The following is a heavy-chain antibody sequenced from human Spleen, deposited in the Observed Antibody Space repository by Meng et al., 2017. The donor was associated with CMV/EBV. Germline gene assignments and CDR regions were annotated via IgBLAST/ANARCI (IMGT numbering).Heavy chain of an antibody. V-gene: IGHV1-18*01. J-gene: IGHJ4*02. D-gene: IGHD4-23*01. CDR1: GYLFISYA. CDR2: ISAYNGKP. Sequence: QVQLVQSGAEVKKPGASVKVSCTAAGYLFISYAIHWVRQAPGQGLEWMGWISAYNGKPDYAQKFQGRVTMTTDTSTSTAHMELRNLRSDDTAVYYCARDWLPAVVTPYLGFDYWGQGTLVTVSS. CDR3: ARDWLPAVVTPYLGFDY.